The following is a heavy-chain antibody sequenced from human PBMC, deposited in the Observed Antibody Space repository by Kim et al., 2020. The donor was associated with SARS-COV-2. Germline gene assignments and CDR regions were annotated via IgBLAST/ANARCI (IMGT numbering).Heavy chain of an antibody. V-gene: IGHV4-61*01. CDR3: ASPSSGSYYDPFAFDI. Sequence: SETLSLTCTVSGGSVSSGSYYWSWIRQPPGKGLEWIGYIYYSGSTNYNPSLKSRVTISVDTSKNQFSLKLSSVTAADTAVYYCASPSSGSYYDPFAFDIWGQGTMVTVSS. D-gene: IGHD1-26*01. J-gene: IGHJ3*02. CDR2: IYYSGST. CDR1: GGSVSSGSYY.